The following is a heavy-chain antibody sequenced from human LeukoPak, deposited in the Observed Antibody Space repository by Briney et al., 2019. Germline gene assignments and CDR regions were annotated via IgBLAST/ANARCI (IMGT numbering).Heavy chain of an antibody. CDR1: GFTFSSYE. CDR3: ARLETTVTTLGVDYFDY. J-gene: IGHJ4*02. Sequence: KPGGSLRLSCAASGFTFSSYEMNWVRQAPGKGLEWMGIIYPGDSDTRYSPSFQGQVTISADKSISTAYLQWSSLKASDTAMYYCARLETTVTTLGVDYFDYWGQGTLVTVSS. V-gene: IGHV5-51*01. CDR2: IYPGDSDT. D-gene: IGHD4-17*01.